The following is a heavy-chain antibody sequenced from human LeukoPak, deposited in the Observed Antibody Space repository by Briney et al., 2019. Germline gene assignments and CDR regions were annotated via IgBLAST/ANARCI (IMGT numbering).Heavy chain of an antibody. Sequence: SETLSLTCTVSGGSISTYNWSWIRQPAGKGLEWIGRLYTSGSTNYNPSLKSRVTMSVDTSKNQFSLNLTSVTAADTAVYYCARDRLPYYDNSGETSPDYWGQRTLVTVSS. CDR3: ARDRLPYYDNSGETSPDY. D-gene: IGHD3-22*01. J-gene: IGHJ4*02. CDR1: GGSISTYN. V-gene: IGHV4-4*07. CDR2: LYTSGST.